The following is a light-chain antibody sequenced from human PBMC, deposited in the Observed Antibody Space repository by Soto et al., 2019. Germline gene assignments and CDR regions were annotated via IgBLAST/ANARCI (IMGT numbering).Light chain of an antibody. CDR3: CWHRTGIRV. Sequence: QSALTQPASVSGSPGQSITISCTGTNNDVGAYTYVSWYQQHPGKAPRLIIYEVSERPSGVSNRFSGSKSGNTASLVISGLQDEDDAYYYCCWHRTGIRVVGGGTKLTVL. J-gene: IGLJ2*01. CDR2: EVS. V-gene: IGLV2-14*01. CDR1: NNDVGAYTY.